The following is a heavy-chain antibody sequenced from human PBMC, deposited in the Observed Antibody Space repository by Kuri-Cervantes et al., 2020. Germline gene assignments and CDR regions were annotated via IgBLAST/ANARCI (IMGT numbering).Heavy chain of an antibody. CDR3: ARGTRRNWNYVGY. Sequence: GESLKISCAASGFTFRSYAIHWVRQAPGKGLEWVAVISSDGSNKYHADSVKGRFTISRNNSKNTLYLQMNSLRAEDTAVYYCARGTRRNWNYVGYWGQGTLVTVSS. D-gene: IGHD1-1*01. V-gene: IGHV3-30*01. CDR2: ISSDGSNK. CDR1: GFTFRSYA. J-gene: IGHJ4*02.